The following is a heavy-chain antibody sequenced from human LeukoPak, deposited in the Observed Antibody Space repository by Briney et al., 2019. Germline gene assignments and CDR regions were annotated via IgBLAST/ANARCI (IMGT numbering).Heavy chain of an antibody. Sequence: ASVKVSCKASGYTFTGYYMHWVQQAPGQGLEWMGWINPNSGGTNYAQKFQGRVTMTRDTSISTAYTELSRLRSDDTAVYYCARVGPDRYGGKPQSGWGQGTLVTVSS. CDR3: ARVGPDRYGGKPQSG. D-gene: IGHD4-23*01. V-gene: IGHV1-2*02. CDR1: GYTFTGYY. J-gene: IGHJ4*02. CDR2: INPNSGGT.